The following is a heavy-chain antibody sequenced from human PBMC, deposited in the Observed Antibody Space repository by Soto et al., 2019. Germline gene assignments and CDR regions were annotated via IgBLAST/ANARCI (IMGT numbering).Heavy chain of an antibody. CDR1: GGSISGYY. D-gene: IGHD4-4*01. CDR3: ARVMTTGGLDY. Sequence: PSETLSLTCAVSGGSISGYYWSWIRQPPGKGLEWIGYIYYSGSTYYNPSLKSRVTISVDTSKNQFSLKLSSVTAADTAVYYCARVMTTGGLDYWGQGTLVTVSS. J-gene: IGHJ4*02. CDR2: IYYSGST. V-gene: IGHV4-30-4*01.